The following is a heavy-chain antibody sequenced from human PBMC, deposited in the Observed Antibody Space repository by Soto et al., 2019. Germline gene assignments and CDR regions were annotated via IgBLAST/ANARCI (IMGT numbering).Heavy chain of an antibody. D-gene: IGHD1-20*01. J-gene: IGHJ4*02. Sequence: GGSLRLSWVDSGLSFSVSTMTWVRQAPGKGLEWVSTTGLSGRTTYYGDSVKGRFTVSRDNSRNTLDLQMSSLRAEDSAVYYCATVHNTSRSFNYWGRGTLVTVSS. V-gene: IGHV3-23*01. CDR3: ATVHNTSRSFNY. CDR2: TGLSGRTT. CDR1: GLSFSVST.